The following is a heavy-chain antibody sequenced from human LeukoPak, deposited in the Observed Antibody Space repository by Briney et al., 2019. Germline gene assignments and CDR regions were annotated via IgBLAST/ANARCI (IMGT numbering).Heavy chain of an antibody. V-gene: IGHV4-39*01. D-gene: IGHD3-22*01. CDR1: GGSISSSSYY. Sequence: SETLSLTCTVSGGSISSSSYYWGWIRQPPGKGLEWIGSIYYSGYTYYNPSLKSRVTISVGTSKNQFSLKLSSVTAAGTAVYYCATHYYDSSGYYPWYFDYWGQGTLVTVSS. J-gene: IGHJ4*02. CDR2: IYYSGYT. CDR3: ATHYYDSSGYYPWYFDY.